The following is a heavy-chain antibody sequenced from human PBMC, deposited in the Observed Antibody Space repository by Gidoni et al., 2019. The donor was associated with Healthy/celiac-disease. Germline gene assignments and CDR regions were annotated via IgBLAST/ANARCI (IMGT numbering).Heavy chain of an antibody. Sequence: QVQLVPSWSELKKPGASVTVACKASGYTFNSYDMNWVRQATGQGLEWMGWINTNTGNPTYAQGFTGRFVFSLDTSVSTAYLQISSLKAEDTAVYYCAREGDMILWFGELGLGLDYWGQGTLVTVSS. D-gene: IGHD3-10*01. CDR3: AREGDMILWFGELGLGLDY. J-gene: IGHJ4*02. CDR2: INTNTGNP. V-gene: IGHV7-4-1*02. CDR1: GYTFNSYD.